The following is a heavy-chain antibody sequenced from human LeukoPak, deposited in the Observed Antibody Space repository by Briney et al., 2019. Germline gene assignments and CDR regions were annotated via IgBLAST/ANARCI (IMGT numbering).Heavy chain of an antibody. CDR3: ARRVASSGTPLGY. CDR2: MNPNSGNT. D-gene: IGHD3-22*01. CDR1: GYTFTSYD. J-gene: IGHJ4*02. Sequence: ASVKVSCKASGYTFTSYDINWVRQATGQALELMGWMNPNSGNTGYAQKFQGRVTMTRNTSINTAYMEVSSLRSEDTAVYYCARRVASSGTPLGYWGQGTLVTVSS. V-gene: IGHV1-8*01.